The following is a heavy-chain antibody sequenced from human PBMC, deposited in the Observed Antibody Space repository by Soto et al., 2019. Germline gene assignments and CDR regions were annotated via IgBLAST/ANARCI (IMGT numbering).Heavy chain of an antibody. V-gene: IGHV3-30-3*01. CDR1: GFTFSSYA. CDR3: ARDPGYSYGLNYYYGMDV. D-gene: IGHD5-18*01. J-gene: IGHJ6*02. Sequence: QVQLVESGGGVVQPGRSLRLSCAASGFTFSSYAMHGVRHAPGKGLEWVAVISYDGSNKYYADSVKGRFTSSRDNSKNTLYLQMNSLRAEDTAVYYCARDPGYSYGLNYYYGMDVWGQGTTVTVSS. CDR2: ISYDGSNK.